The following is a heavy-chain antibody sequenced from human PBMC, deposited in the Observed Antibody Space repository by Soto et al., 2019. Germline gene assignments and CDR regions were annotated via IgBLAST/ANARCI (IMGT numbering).Heavy chain of an antibody. CDR1: GGSISSGGYY. J-gene: IGHJ5*02. CDR2: IYYSGST. Sequence: SETLSLTCTVSGGSISSGGYYWSWIRQHPGKGLEWIGYIYYSGSTYYNPSLKSRVTISVDTSKNQFSLKLSSVTAADTAVYYCARANVWNAGFFAINSFDPWGQGALVTVSS. V-gene: IGHV4-31*03. CDR3: ARANVWNAGFFAINSFDP. D-gene: IGHD1-1*01.